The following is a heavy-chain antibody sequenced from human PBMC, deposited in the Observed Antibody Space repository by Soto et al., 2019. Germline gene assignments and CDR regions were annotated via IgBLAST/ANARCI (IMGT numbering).Heavy chain of an antibody. CDR1: GFAFRSYA. V-gene: IGHV3-23*01. CDR3: ARDPVEAGDGPFDY. J-gene: IGHJ4*02. Sequence: EVQLLESGGGLVQPGGSLRLSCAASGFAFRSYAMSWVRQAPRKGLEWVSGIGGRSIATFYADSVKGRFTISRDNSRNTLYLQINNLRADDSAMYYCARDPVEAGDGPFDYWGQGTRVIVSS. D-gene: IGHD6-13*01. CDR2: IGGRSIAT.